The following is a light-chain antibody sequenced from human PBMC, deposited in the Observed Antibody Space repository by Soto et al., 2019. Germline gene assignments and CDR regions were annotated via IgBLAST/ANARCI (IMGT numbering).Light chain of an antibody. Sequence: QSALTQPPSASGSPGKSVTITCTGTSSDVGAYNYVSWYQQHPVKAPKLKISEISKRPSGVPHRFSGSKSGNTASLTVSGLKADDEADYYCSFFRGNNNLVFGGETKLTVL. CDR2: EIS. CDR1: SSDVGAYNY. CDR3: SFFRGNNNLV. V-gene: IGLV2-8*01. J-gene: IGLJ2*01.